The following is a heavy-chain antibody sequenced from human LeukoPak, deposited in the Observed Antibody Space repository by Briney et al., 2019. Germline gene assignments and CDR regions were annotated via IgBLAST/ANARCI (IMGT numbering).Heavy chain of an antibody. CDR1: GFTFSSYA. CDR2: ISGSGGST. J-gene: IGHJ4*02. Sequence: GGSLRLSCAASGFTFSSYAMSWVRQAPGKGLEWVSAISGSGGSTYYADSVKGRFTISRDNSKNTLYLQMNSLRAEDAAVYYCAKAVFGIAVAGYFDYWGQGTLVTVSS. V-gene: IGHV3-23*01. D-gene: IGHD6-19*01. CDR3: AKAVFGIAVAGYFDY.